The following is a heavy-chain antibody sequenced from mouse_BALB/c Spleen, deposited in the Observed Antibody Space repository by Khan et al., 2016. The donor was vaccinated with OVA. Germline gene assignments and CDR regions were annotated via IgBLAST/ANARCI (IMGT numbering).Heavy chain of an antibody. CDR2: NDPANGNT. Sequence: EVELVESGAELVKPGASVKLSCTASGFNIKDTYMHWVKQRPEQGLEWIGRNDPANGNTKYDPKFQGKATITADTSSNTAYLQLSSLTSEDTAGYYCARINAWGQGTTLTVSS. CDR1: GFNIKDTY. CDR3: ARINA. V-gene: IGHV14-3*02. J-gene: IGHJ2*01.